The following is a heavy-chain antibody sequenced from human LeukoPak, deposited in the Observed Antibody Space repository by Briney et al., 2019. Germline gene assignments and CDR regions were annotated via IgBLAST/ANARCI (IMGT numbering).Heavy chain of an antibody. CDR1: GGSISSSSYY. J-gene: IGHJ4*02. Sequence: PSETLSLTCTVSGGSISSSSYYWGWIRPPPGKGLEWIGSIYYSGSTYYNPSLKSRVTISVDTSKNQFSLKLSSVTAADTAVYYCARHLIAAAELYDYWGQGTLATVSS. D-gene: IGHD6-13*01. CDR3: ARHLIAAAELYDY. CDR2: IYYSGST. V-gene: IGHV4-39*01.